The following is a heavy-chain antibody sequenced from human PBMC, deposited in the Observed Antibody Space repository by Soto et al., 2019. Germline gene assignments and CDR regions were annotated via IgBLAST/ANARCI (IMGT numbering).Heavy chain of an antibody. CDR3: ARGDYYESSGYHDY. J-gene: IGHJ4*02. CDR1: GFTFNNYG. CDR2: ISHDGTNK. V-gene: IGHV3-30*03. Sequence: QVQLVESGGGVVQPGRSLRLSCEASGFTFNNYGMHWVRQAPGKGLEWVAIISHDGTNKYFVDSVKGRFTISRDNSKNTLYLQMNSLRAEDSAVYFCARGDYYESSGYHDYWGQGTLVTVSS. D-gene: IGHD3-22*01.